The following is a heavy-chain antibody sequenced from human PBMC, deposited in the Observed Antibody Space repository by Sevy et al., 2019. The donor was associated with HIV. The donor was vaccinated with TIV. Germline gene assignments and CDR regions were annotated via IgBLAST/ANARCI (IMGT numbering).Heavy chain of an antibody. CDR2: LSFGCGEI. CDR1: GFTFSKYS. V-gene: IGHV3-23*01. Sequence: GGSLRLSCAASGFTFSKYSMSWVRQPPGMGLEWVSTLSFGCGEINHADSVKGRFTISRDNSKNSLYLQMNNLGAEDTAVYYCAREGCTKPHDYWGQRTLVTVSS. CDR3: AREGCTKPHDY. D-gene: IGHD2-8*01. J-gene: IGHJ4*02.